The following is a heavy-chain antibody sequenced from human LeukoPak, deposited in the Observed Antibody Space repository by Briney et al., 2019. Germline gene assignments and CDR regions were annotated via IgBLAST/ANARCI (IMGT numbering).Heavy chain of an antibody. D-gene: IGHD6-13*01. CDR1: GFTFSTYT. V-gene: IGHV3-23*01. J-gene: IGHJ4*02. Sequence: PGGSLRLSCAASGFTFSTYTMSWVRQAPGKGLEWLSAISGSGGNTYYADSVKGRFTISRDNSKNTLYLQMDSLRADDTAVYYCAKAASSRTSYFDYWGQGTLVTASS. CDR3: AKAASSRTSYFDY. CDR2: ISGSGGNT.